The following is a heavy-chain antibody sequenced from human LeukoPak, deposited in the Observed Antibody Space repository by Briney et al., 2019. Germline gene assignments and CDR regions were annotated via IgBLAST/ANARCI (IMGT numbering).Heavy chain of an antibody. V-gene: IGHV5-10-1*01. CDR1: GYSFTSYW. Sequence: GESLKISCKGSGYSFTSYWISWVRQMPGKGLEWMGRIDPSDSYTNYSPSFQGHFTISSDKSISTAYLHWSSLKASDTAMYYCASPVGDSYGSGLDYWGQGTLVTVSS. D-gene: IGHD3-10*01. CDR3: ASPVGDSYGSGLDY. CDR2: IDPSDSYT. J-gene: IGHJ4*02.